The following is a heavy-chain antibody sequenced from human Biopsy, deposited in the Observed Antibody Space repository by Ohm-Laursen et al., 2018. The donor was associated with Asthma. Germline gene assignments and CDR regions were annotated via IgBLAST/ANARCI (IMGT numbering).Heavy chain of an antibody. D-gene: IGHD7-27*01. Sequence: SETLSLTCTVSGGSMSSSSYYWGWIRQPPGKGLEWMGSISYTGSAYHNPSLKSRVTLSVDTSKNNFSLKLTSVTAADTAVFYCARHWNWGSFFDYWGQGMLVTVSS. V-gene: IGHV4-39*01. CDR3: ARHWNWGSFFDY. CDR1: GGSMSSSSYY. CDR2: ISYTGSA. J-gene: IGHJ4*02.